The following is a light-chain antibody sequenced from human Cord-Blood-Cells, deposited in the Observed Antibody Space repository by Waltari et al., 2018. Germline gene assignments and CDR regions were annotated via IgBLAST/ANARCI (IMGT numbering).Light chain of an antibody. CDR1: SSDVGGYNY. J-gene: IGLJ2*01. CDR2: DVS. Sequence: QSALTQPASVSGSPGQSITISCTGTSSDVGGYNYVSWYQQHPGKAPKLMIYDVSNLPSGFSNRFSGSKSGNTASLTISGLQAEDEADYYCSSYTSSSTPLFGGGTKLTVL. V-gene: IGLV2-14*01. CDR3: SSYTSSSTPL.